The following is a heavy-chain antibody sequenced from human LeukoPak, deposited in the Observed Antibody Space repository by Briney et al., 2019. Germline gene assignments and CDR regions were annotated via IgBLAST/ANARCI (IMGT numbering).Heavy chain of an antibody. D-gene: IGHD4-17*01. V-gene: IGHV4-30-4*08. Sequence: PSQTLSLTCTVSGGSISSGDYYWSWIRQPPGKGLEWIGCIYYSGSTYYNPSLKSRVTISVDTSKNQFSLKLSSVTAADTAVYYCARSPNDYGDHDAFDIWGQGTMVTVSS. J-gene: IGHJ3*02. CDR2: IYYSGST. CDR1: GGSISSGDYY. CDR3: ARSPNDYGDHDAFDI.